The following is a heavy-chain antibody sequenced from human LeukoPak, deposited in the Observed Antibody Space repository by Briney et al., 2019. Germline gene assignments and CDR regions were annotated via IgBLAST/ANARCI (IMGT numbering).Heavy chain of an antibody. CDR3: ARHLLPAARPDRAFDV. V-gene: IGHV4-39*01. J-gene: IGHJ3*01. CDR2: IYYRGSD. CDR1: GGSMSSSSFY. D-gene: IGHD2-2*01. Sequence: SETLSLTCTVSGGSMSSSSFYWGWVRQPPGKGLEWIATIYYRGSDYYNPSLKSRLTISADTSKNQFSLSLTSVTAADTAVYYCARHLLPAARPDRAFDVWGQGTVVFVSP.